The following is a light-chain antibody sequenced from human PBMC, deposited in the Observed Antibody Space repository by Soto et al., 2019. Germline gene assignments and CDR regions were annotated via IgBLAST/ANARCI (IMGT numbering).Light chain of an antibody. Sequence: QSALTQPASVSGSPGQSITISCTGTSSDVGSYNLVSWYQQHPGKAPKVMIYDVTSRPSGVSNRFSGSKSGNTASLTISGLKAEDEADYYCSSDTSSSTLVFGGGTKLTVL. J-gene: IGLJ3*02. CDR3: SSDTSSSTLV. CDR2: DVT. V-gene: IGLV2-14*02. CDR1: SSDVGSYNL.